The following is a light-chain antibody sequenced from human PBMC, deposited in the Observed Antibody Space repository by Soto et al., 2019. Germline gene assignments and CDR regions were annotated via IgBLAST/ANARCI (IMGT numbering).Light chain of an antibody. Sequence: EIVLTQSPGTLSLSPGERATLSCRASQSVSSSYLAWYQQKPGQAPRLLIYGASSRATGIPDRFSGSGSGTDFTLTISRLEPEDFEVYYCHQYGSSSWTFGQGTKVDI. V-gene: IGKV3-20*01. J-gene: IGKJ1*01. CDR2: GAS. CDR1: QSVSSSY. CDR3: HQYGSSSWT.